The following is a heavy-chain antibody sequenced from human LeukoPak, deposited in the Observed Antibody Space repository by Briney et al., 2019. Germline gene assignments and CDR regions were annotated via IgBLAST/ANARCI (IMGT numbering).Heavy chain of an antibody. Sequence: PGRSLRLSCAASGFTFDDYAVHWVRQAPGKGLEWVSGISWNSGSIGYADSVKGRFTISRDNAKNSLYLQMNSLRAEDTALYYCAKAVYSSSPPPYYFDYWGQGTLVTVSS. V-gene: IGHV3-9*01. CDR1: GFTFDDYA. J-gene: IGHJ4*02. CDR3: AKAVYSSSPPPYYFDY. D-gene: IGHD6-6*01. CDR2: ISWNSGSI.